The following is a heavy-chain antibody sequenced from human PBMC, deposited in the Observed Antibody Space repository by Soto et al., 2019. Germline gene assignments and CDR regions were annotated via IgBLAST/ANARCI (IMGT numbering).Heavy chain of an antibody. CDR3: AKVAGGLGYFDL. D-gene: IGHD3-16*01. V-gene: IGHV3-23*01. J-gene: IGHJ2*01. CDR1: GFIFSDYA. CDR2: ISASGGNI. Sequence: LRLSCVASGFIFSDYAMTWVRQAPGKGLQWVATISASGGNIEYADSLKGRFTISRDNSKNSVYLQLSGLTADDTAVHYCAKVAGGLGYFDLWGRGTLVTVSS.